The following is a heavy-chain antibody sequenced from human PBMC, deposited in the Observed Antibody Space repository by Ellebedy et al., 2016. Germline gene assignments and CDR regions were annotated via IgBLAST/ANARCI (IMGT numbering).Heavy chain of an antibody. CDR2: INHSGST. CDR1: GGSFSGYY. Sequence: SETLSLTCAVYGGSFSGYYWSWIRQPPGKGLEWIGEINHSGSTNYNPSLKSRATISVDTSKNQFSLKLSSVTAADTAVYYCARGQELLWFGRGKFDYWGQGTLVTVSS. CDR3: ARGQELLWFGRGKFDY. J-gene: IGHJ4*02. V-gene: IGHV4-34*01. D-gene: IGHD3-10*01.